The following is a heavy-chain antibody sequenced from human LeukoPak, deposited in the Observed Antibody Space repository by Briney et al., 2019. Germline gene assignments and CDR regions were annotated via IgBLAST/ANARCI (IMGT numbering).Heavy chain of an antibody. CDR1: GFTFTRYT. V-gene: IGHV3-30*04. Sequence: GGPLRLSCAASGFTFTRYTMHWVRQAPGKGLEWVALVLYNGSKKYYADSVKGRFTLSRDNSKNTLSLEMNALRGDDTAVYYCVRDNYGGILDFWGQGTLVTVSS. CDR3: VRDNYGGILDF. J-gene: IGHJ4*02. CDR2: VLYNGSKK. D-gene: IGHD2-21*01.